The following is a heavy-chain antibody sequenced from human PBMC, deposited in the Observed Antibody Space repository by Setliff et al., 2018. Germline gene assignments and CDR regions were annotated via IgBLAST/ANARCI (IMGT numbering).Heavy chain of an antibody. V-gene: IGHV3-48*04. Sequence: GESLKISCVASGFTFSTYGLNWVRQAPGRGLEWISYLNNDGTTIYYADSVRGRFTISRDNARDSLYLQMNSLRAEDTAVYYCVRDTTSGWMLTNWGQGTLVTVSS. CDR1: GFTFSTYG. CDR3: VRDTTSGWMLTN. J-gene: IGHJ4*02. CDR2: LNNDGTTI. D-gene: IGHD6-25*01.